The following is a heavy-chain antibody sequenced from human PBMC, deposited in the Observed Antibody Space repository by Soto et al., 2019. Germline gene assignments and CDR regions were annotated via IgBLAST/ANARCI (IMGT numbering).Heavy chain of an antibody. Sequence: ASVKVSCKASGYTFTGYYMHWVRQAPGQGLEWMGWINPNSGGTNYAQKFQGWVTMTRDTSISTAYMELSRLRSDDTAVYYCATPSTGSAGHDAFDIWGQGTMVTVSS. CDR1: GYTFTGYY. D-gene: IGHD3-10*01. CDR3: ATPSTGSAGHDAFDI. V-gene: IGHV1-2*04. CDR2: INPNSGGT. J-gene: IGHJ3*02.